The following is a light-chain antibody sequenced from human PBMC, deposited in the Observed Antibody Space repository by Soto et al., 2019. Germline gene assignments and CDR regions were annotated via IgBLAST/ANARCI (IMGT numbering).Light chain of an antibody. CDR3: SSYTSSSTYV. J-gene: IGLJ1*01. CDR1: SSDVGSYNR. Sequence: QSVLTQPPSVYGSPGQSVTISCTGTSSDVGSYNRVSWYQQPPGTAPKLMIYEVSNRPSGVPDRFSGSKSGNTASLTISGLQAEDEADYYCSSYTSSSTYVFGPGTKLTVL. V-gene: IGLV2-18*02. CDR2: EVS.